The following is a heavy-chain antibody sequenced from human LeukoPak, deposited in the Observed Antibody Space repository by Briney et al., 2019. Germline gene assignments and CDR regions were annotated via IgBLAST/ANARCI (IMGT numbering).Heavy chain of an antibody. D-gene: IGHD6-19*01. CDR3: ARESIAVAGSFGC. CDR2: IKQDGSGK. CDR1: GFTFSSHW. V-gene: IGHV3-7*01. Sequence: PGGSLRLSCAASGFTFSSHWMSWVRQTPGKGLEWVANIKQDGSGKFYVDSLKGRFTISRDNARNSLYLQMNSLRAEDTAVYYCARESIAVAGSFGCWGQGTLVTVSS. J-gene: IGHJ4*02.